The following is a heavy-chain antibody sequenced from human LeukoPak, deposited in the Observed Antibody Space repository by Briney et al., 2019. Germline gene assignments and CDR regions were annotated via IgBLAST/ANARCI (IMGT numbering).Heavy chain of an antibody. V-gene: IGHV3-15*01. D-gene: IGHD2-15*01. CDR2: IKSKTDGGTT. J-gene: IGHJ4*02. CDR1: GFTFTNAW. CDR3: TTGRSGGSCPY. Sequence: RSLRLSCAASGFTFTNAWMSWVRQAPGKGLEWVGCIKSKTDGGTTDYAAPVKGRFTISRDDSKNTLYLEMNSLKIEDTAVYYCTTGRSGGSCPYWGQGTLVTVSS.